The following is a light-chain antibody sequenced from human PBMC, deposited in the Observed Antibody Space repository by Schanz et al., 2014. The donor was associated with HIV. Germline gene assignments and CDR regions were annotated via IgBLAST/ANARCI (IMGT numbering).Light chain of an antibody. V-gene: IGLV2-8*01. CDR2: EVN. J-gene: IGLJ2*01. Sequence: QSALTQPPSASGSPGQSVTISCTGTISDVGGYNYVSWYQRHPDKAPKLMIYEVNKRPSGVPDRFSGSKSGNTASLTVSGLQAEDEADYYCQSYDNRLSVVVFGGGTKVTVL. CDR3: QSYDNRLSVVV. CDR1: ISDVGGYNY.